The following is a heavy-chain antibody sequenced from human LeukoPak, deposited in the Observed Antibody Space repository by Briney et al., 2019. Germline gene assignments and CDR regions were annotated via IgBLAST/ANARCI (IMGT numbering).Heavy chain of an antibody. Sequence: PGGSLRLSCAASGFTFSNYGMHWVRQAPGKGLEWVAVIWYDGSNKSCSDSVKGRFTISRDNSKNTLYLQMNSLRAEDTAVYYCATTASRGPQSAEYFQYWGQGTLVTVSS. V-gene: IGHV3-33*01. J-gene: IGHJ1*01. CDR3: ATTASRGPQSAEYFQY. CDR2: IWYDGSNK. CDR1: GFTFSNYG.